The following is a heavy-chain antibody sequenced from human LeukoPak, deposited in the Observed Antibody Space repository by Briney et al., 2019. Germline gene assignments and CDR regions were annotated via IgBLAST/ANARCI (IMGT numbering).Heavy chain of an antibody. D-gene: IGHD3-3*01. V-gene: IGHV3-23*01. CDR1: GLTFSSYA. J-gene: IGHJ3*02. CDR3: AKDGYDFWSGYSVDAFDI. CDR2: ISGSGGST. Sequence: TGGSLRLSCAASGLTFSSYAMSWVRQAPGKGLEWVSAISGSGGSTYYADSVKGRFTISRDNSKNTLYLQMNSLRAEDTAVYYCAKDGYDFWSGYSVDAFDIWGQGTMVTVSS.